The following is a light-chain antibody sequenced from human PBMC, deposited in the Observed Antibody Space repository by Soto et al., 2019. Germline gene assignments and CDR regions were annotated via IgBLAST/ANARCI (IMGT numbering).Light chain of an antibody. Sequence: ALRMTQSPSSFSASTGDRVSITCRATQDIGTYLAWYQQKPGKAPKLLIYAASTLQSGVPSRFSGSGSGTDFTLTISSLQPEDFATYYCQQLNSYPFTFGGGTKVDIK. CDR3: QQLNSYPFT. J-gene: IGKJ4*01. CDR1: QDIGTY. V-gene: IGKV1-8*01. CDR2: AAS.